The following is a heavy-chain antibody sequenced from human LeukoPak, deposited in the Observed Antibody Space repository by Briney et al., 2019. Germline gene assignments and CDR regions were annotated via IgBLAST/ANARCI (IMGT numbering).Heavy chain of an antibody. J-gene: IGHJ4*02. V-gene: IGHV3-64D*09. CDR2: IATDVGGT. CDR1: GLTLSTYA. CDR3: MTRDTSGY. D-gene: IGHD3-10*01. Sequence: GGSLRLSCSGSGLTLSTYAMHWVRQAPGKGLEYVSAIATDVGGTYYADSVKGRFTISRDKSKNTLYLQMRSLRAEDTAVYYCMTRDTSGYWGQGTLVTVSS.